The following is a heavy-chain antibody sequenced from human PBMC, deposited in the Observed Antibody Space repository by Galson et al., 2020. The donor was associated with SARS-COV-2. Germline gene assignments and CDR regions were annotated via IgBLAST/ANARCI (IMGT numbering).Heavy chain of an antibody. CDR2: ISGSSSHI. CDR1: GFTFSDYF. Sequence: GGSLRLSCAASGFTFSDYFMNWVLQAPGKGLEWVSAISGSSSHIYYADSVKGRFTISRDNAKNSVYLQMNSLRAEDTAVYYCARGLCGGDCYDDWGQGTLVTVSS. J-gene: IGHJ4*02. D-gene: IGHD2-21*01. CDR3: ARGLCGGDCYDD. V-gene: IGHV3-21*01.